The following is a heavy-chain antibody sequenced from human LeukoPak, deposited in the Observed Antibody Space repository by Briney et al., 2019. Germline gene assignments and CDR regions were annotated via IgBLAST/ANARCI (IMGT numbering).Heavy chain of an antibody. V-gene: IGHV1-8*01. CDR3: TRARGIAAAGRGWFDC. J-gene: IGHJ5*01. Sequence: GASVKVSCTTSGYIFTSYDISWVRQATGQGLEWMGWRNPNSGDTGYAQKFQGRVTLTTDTTISTAYMELTSLTSEDTAMYYCTRARGIAAAGRGWFDCWGQGTLVSVCS. CDR1: GYIFTSYD. D-gene: IGHD6-13*01. CDR2: RNPNSGDT.